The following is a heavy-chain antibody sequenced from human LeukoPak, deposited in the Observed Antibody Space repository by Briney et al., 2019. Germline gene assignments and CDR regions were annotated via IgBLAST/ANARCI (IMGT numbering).Heavy chain of an antibody. CDR1: GYTFTGYY. CDR3: ARDNWNYVVRWFDP. V-gene: IGHV1-2*02. D-gene: IGHD1-7*01. CDR2: INPNSGGT. J-gene: IGHJ5*02. Sequence: ASVKVSCKASGYTFTGYYMHWVRQAPGQGLEWMGWINPNSGGTNYAQKFQGRVTMTRDTSISTAYMELSRLRSDDTAVYYCARDNWNYVVRWFDPWGQGTLVTVSS.